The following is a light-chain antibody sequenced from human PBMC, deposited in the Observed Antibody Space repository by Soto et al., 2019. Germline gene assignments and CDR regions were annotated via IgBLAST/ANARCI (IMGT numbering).Light chain of an antibody. CDR2: DVS. Sequence: QSALTQPASVSGSPGQSITISCTGTSSDVGGYNYVSWYQQHPGKAPKFMIYDVSNRPSGVSNRFSGSKSGNTASLTISGLQAEDEAYYYCSSYTTSNTRQIVFGTVTKVTVL. V-gene: IGLV2-14*01. CDR1: SSDVGGYNY. J-gene: IGLJ1*01. CDR3: SSYTTSNTRQIV.